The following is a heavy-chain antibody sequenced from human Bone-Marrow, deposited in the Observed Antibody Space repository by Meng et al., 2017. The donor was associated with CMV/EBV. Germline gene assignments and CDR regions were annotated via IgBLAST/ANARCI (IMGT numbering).Heavy chain of an antibody. D-gene: IGHD1-26*01. J-gene: IGHJ4*02. CDR1: GFTFSSYA. V-gene: IGHV3-30*04. Sequence: GGSLRLSCAASGFTFSSYAMHWVRQAPGKGLEWVAVISYDGSNKYYADSVKGRFTISRDNAKNSLYLQMNSLRAEDTAVYYCARGSSWELLGGGDYWGQGTLVTVSS. CDR2: ISYDGSNK. CDR3: ARGSSWELLGGGDY.